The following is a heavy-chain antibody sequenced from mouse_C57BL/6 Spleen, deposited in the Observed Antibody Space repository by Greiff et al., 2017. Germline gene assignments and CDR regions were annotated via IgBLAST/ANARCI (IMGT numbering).Heavy chain of an antibody. CDR1: GYSFTDYN. CDR3: ARSWDDAHDRYFDV. V-gene: IGHV1-39*01. D-gene: IGHD4-1*01. Sequence: VQLKESGPELVKPGASVKISCKASGYSFTDYNMNWVKQSNGKSLEWIGVINPNYGTTSYNQKFKGKVTLTVDQSSSTAYMQLNSLTSEDAAVYYCARSWDDAHDRYFDVWGTGTTVTVSS. CDR2: INPNYGTT. J-gene: IGHJ1*03.